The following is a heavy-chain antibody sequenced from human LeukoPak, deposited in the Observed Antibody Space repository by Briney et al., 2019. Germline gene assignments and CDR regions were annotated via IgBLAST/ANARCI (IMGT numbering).Heavy chain of an antibody. CDR3: ARVHWGNYYLNAFDI. Sequence: PGGSLRLSCAASGFTFSNYGMHWVRQAPGKGLEWVAVIWYDGSNKYYGDSVKGRFTISRDNPKNTLYLQMNSLRVEDTAVYYCARVHWGNYYLNAFDIWGQGTMVTVSS. J-gene: IGHJ3*02. D-gene: IGHD3-10*01. V-gene: IGHV3-33*01. CDR2: IWYDGSNK. CDR1: GFTFSNYG.